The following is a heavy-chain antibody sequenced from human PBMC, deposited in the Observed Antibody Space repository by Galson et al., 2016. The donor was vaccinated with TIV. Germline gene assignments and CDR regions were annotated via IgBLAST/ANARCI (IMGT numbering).Heavy chain of an antibody. Sequence: SLRLSCAASGISHGRYWMSWVRQAPGKGLEWVANRKQDGSEKHYVDSVKGRFTISRDNAENSVNLQMNSLRAEDTAVYYCARDGEGGFDYWGQGTLVTVSS. CDR2: RKQDGSEK. J-gene: IGHJ4*02. V-gene: IGHV3-7*01. CDR3: ARDGEGGFDY. D-gene: IGHD3-10*01. CDR1: GISHGRYW.